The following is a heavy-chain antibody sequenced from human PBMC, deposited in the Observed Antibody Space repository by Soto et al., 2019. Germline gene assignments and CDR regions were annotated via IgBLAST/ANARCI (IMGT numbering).Heavy chain of an antibody. V-gene: IGHV3-23*01. Sequence: HPGGSLRLSCAASGFPFDTKAMSWVRHAPGKVLEWVSAITGPGSRTYYADSVKGRFTMSRDNSKNTLSLQMSSLRADDTAVYYCAKWPVSYLESSYVIDVWGQGTTVPVSS. CDR2: ITGPGSRT. CDR3: AKWPVSYLESSYVIDV. CDR1: GFPFDTKA. J-gene: IGHJ6*02. D-gene: IGHD3-3*02.